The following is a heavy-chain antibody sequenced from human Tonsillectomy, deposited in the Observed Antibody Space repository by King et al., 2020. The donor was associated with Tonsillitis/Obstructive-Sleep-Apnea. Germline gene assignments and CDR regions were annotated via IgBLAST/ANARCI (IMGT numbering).Heavy chain of an antibody. CDR3: AREGSQNGFDI. V-gene: IGHV4-34*01. J-gene: IGHJ3*02. CDR2: IDHSGST. Sequence: VQLQQWGAGLLKPSETLSLTCAVSGGSFSGFYWSWIRQPPGKGLEWIGEIDHSGSTNYNPSLKSRVTISLDTSKNRFSLNLSSVTAADTAVYYCAREGSQNGFDIWGQGTMVTVSS. CDR1: GGSFSGFY.